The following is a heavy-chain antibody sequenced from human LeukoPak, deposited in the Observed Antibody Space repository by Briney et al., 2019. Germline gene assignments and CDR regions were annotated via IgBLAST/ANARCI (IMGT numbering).Heavy chain of an antibody. CDR2: ISGSGGST. CDR1: GFTFNSYA. V-gene: IGHV3-23*01. Sequence: PGGSLRLSCAASGFTFNSYAMSWVRQAPGKGLEWVSAISGSGGSTYYADSVKGRFTISRDNSKNTLYLQMNSLRAEDTAVYYCAKAPRLLWFGEPGDYWGQGTLVTVSS. CDR3: AKAPRLLWFGEPGDY. D-gene: IGHD3-10*01. J-gene: IGHJ4*02.